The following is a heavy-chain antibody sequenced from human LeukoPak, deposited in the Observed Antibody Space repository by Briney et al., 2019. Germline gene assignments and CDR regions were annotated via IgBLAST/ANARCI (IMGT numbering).Heavy chain of an antibody. CDR2: MNPNSGNT. J-gene: IGHJ4*02. V-gene: IGHV1-8*01. CDR1: GYTFTSYD. D-gene: IGHD6-6*01. CDR3: ARESEYSSSSEYYFDY. Sequence: ASVKVSCKASGYTFTSYDINWVRQATGQGLEWMGWMNPNSGNTGYAQKFQGRVTMTRNTSISTAYMELRSLRSDDTAVYYCARESEYSSSSEYYFDYWGQGTLVTVSS.